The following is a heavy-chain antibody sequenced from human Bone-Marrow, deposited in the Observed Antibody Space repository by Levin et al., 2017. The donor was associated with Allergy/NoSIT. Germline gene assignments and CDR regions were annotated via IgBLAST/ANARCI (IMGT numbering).Heavy chain of an antibody. CDR1: GYTLTELS. Sequence: ASVKVSCKVSGYTLTELSMHWVRQAPGKGLEWMGGFDPEDGETIYAQKFQGRVTMTEDTSTDTAYMELSSLRSEDTAVYYCATYCSSTSCYTYAPYYYGMDVWGQGTTVTVSS. CDR2: FDPEDGET. J-gene: IGHJ6*02. CDR3: ATYCSSTSCYTYAPYYYGMDV. D-gene: IGHD2-2*01. V-gene: IGHV1-24*01.